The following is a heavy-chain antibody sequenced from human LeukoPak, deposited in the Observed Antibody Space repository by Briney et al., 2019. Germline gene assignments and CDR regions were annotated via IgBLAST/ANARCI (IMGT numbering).Heavy chain of an antibody. CDR2: IYHSGST. J-gene: IGHJ4*02. D-gene: IGHD6-13*01. V-gene: IGHV4-4*02. CDR3: ARAAAYNLDY. Sequence: NPSETLSLTCTVSGGSIDRSNWYSWVRQPPGKGLEWIGEIYHSGSTTYNPSLKSRVTISVDKSKNQFSVKLSSATAADTAVYYCARAAAYNLDYWGQGTLVTVSS. CDR1: GGSIDRSNW.